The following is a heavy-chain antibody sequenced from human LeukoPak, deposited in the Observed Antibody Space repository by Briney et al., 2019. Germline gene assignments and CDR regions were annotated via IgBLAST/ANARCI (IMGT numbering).Heavy chain of an antibody. V-gene: IGHV4-4*02. D-gene: IGHD3-9*01. CDR2: IYHSGSP. CDR3: AGLLRYFDWLSNGGWFDP. Sequence: PSETLSLTCAVSGVSISSNNWWGWVRQPPGKGLEWIGEIYHSGSPNYNPSLKIRVTISVDKSRNHFSLNLSSVNAADTAVYYCAGLLRYFDWLSNGGWFDPWGQGTLVTVSS. CDR1: GVSISSNNW. J-gene: IGHJ5*02.